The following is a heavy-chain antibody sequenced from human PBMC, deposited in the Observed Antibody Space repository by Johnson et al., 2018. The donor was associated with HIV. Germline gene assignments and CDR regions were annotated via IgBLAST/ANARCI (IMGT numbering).Heavy chain of an antibody. Sequence: QLQPVESGGGVVQPGRSLRLSCAASGFTFSSYAMHWVRQAPGKGLEWVAVISYDGRNKYYADSVKGRFTISRDNAKNSLYLQMNSLRAEDTAVYYCARDSKARFPTITMIDAFDIWGQGTMVTVSS. D-gene: IGHD3-22*01. CDR3: ARDSKARFPTITMIDAFDI. V-gene: IGHV3-30*04. CDR2: ISYDGRNK. CDR1: GFTFSSYA. J-gene: IGHJ3*02.